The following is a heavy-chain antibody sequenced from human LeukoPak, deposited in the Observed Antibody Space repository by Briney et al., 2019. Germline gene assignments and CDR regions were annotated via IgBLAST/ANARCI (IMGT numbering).Heavy chain of an antibody. CDR3: AKVDSSGYDY. CDR2: ISGSGGST. Sequence: GGSLRLSCAASGFIFSNYAMSWARQASGKRLEWVSAISGSGGSTYYADSVKGRFTISRDNSKNTLYLQMNSLRAEDTAVYYCAKVDSSGYDYWGQGTLVTVSS. V-gene: IGHV3-23*01. CDR1: GFIFSNYA. D-gene: IGHD3-22*01. J-gene: IGHJ4*02.